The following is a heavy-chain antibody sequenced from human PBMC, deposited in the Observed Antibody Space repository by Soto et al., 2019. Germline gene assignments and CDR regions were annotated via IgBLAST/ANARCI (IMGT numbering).Heavy chain of an antibody. D-gene: IGHD6-13*01. Sequence: QVQLVQSGAEVKKPGASVKVSCKASGYTFTSYGISWVRQAPGQGLEWMGWISAYNSNTNYAQKLQGRVTMTTDTSTSTAYMELRSLRSDDTAVYYCARDGHRIAAAGVGYFDYWGQGTPVTVSS. CDR1: GYTFTSYG. V-gene: IGHV1-18*01. J-gene: IGHJ4*02. CDR2: ISAYNSNT. CDR3: ARDGHRIAAAGVGYFDY.